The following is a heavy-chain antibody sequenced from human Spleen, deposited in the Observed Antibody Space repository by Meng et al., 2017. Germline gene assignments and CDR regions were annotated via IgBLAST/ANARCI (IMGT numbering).Heavy chain of an antibody. Sequence: GESLKISCEGSGFTFSNAYMTWVRQASGKGLEWVGRIGGRPKSYAAAYAAPVRGRFTISRDDSRNTAYLQMNSLKTEDTAVYYCTTDPMYYDILTGYSWGQGTLVTVSS. CDR1: GFTFSNAY. J-gene: IGHJ4*02. D-gene: IGHD3-9*01. CDR2: IGGRPKSYAA. V-gene: IGHV3-73*01. CDR3: TTDPMYYDILTGYS.